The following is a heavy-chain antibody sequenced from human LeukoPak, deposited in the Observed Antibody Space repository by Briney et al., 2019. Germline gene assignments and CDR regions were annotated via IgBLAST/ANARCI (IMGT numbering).Heavy chain of an antibody. CDR1: GFTFSSYG. CDR2: IWYDGSNK. Sequence: GRSLRLSCAASGFTFSSYGVHWVRQAPGKGLEWVAVIWYDGSNKYYADSVKGRFTISRDNSKNTLYLQMNSLRAEDTAVYYCARGGGLVATITHYFDYWGQGTLVTVSS. V-gene: IGHV3-33*01. D-gene: IGHD5-12*01. J-gene: IGHJ4*02. CDR3: ARGGGLVATITHYFDY.